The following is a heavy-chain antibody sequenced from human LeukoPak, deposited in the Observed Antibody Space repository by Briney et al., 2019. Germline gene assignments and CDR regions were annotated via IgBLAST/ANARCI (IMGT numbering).Heavy chain of an antibody. J-gene: IGHJ6*03. Sequence: PGGSLGLSCAASGFTFSSYAMSWVRQAPGKGLEWVSAISASGGSTYYADSMKGRFTISRDNSKNTLYLQMNSLRAEDTAVYYCAKAYSSSDYYYMDVWGKGTTVTVSS. CDR1: GFTFSSYA. V-gene: IGHV3-23*01. D-gene: IGHD6-6*01. CDR3: AKAYSSSDYYYMDV. CDR2: ISASGGST.